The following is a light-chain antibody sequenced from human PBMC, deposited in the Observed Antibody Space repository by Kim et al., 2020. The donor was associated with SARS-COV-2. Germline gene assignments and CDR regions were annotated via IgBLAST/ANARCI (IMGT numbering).Light chain of an antibody. Sequence: ASVGDRVLITRRGSQDIGNSLVWYQQRPSKVPQVLIYAASALQSGVPSRFSGSGSGAEFNLTIGSLQAEGGATYFCKKYNSVSWTFGPGTKVDIK. V-gene: IGKV1-27*01. CDR3: KKYNSVSWT. CDR1: QDIGNS. J-gene: IGKJ1*01. CDR2: AAS.